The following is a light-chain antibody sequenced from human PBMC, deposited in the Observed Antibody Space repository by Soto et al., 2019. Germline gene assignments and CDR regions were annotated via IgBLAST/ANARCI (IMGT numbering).Light chain of an antibody. J-gene: IGKJ4*01. CDR3: MQALETPLT. CDR1: QSLQHNNGYNY. Sequence: DIVMTQSPLSLPVVPGAPASISCRSSQSLQHNNGYNYLDWCLQKPGRSPRLLIYLGFDRASGVPVRFSGSGSGTDFTLTISRVEAEDVGVYFCMQALETPLTFGGGTKVDIK. CDR2: LGF. V-gene: IGKV2-28*01.